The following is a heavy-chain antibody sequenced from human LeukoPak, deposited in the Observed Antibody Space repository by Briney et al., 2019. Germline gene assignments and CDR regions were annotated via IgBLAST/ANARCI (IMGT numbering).Heavy chain of an antibody. CDR3: ARDKIRGAAAGTNWFDP. D-gene: IGHD6-13*01. J-gene: IGHJ5*02. CDR1: GYTFTSYA. CDR2: INAGNGNT. Sequence: ASVKVSCKASGYTFTSYAMHWVRQAPGQRLEWMGWINAGNGNTKYSQKFQGRVTITRDTSASTAYMELSSLRSEDTAVYYCARDKIRGAAAGTNWFDPWGQGTLVTVSS. V-gene: IGHV1-3*01.